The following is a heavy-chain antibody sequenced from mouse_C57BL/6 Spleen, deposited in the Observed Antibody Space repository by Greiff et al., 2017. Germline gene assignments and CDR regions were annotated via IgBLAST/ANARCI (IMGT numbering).Heavy chain of an antibody. V-gene: IGHV5-17*01. CDR3: ARTYYGYYAMDY. D-gene: IGHD2-10*01. CDR1: GFTFSDYG. CDR2: ISSGSSTI. Sequence: EVHLVESGGGLVKPGGSLKLSCAASGFTFSDYGMHWVRQAPEKGLEWVAYISSGSSTIYYADTVKGRFTISRDNAKNTLFLQMTSLRSEDTAMYYCARTYYGYYAMDYWGQGTSVTVSS. J-gene: IGHJ4*01.